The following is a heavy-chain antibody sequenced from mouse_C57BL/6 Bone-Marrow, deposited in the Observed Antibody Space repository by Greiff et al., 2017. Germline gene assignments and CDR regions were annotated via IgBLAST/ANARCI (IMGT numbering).Heavy chain of an antibody. V-gene: IGHV14-4*01. CDR3: TFITTVPGDC. CDR1: GFNIKDDY. D-gene: IGHD1-1*01. J-gene: IGHJ2*01. Sequence: EVQLQQSGAELVRPGASVKLSCTASGFNIKDDYMHWVKQRPEQGLEWIGWIDPENGDTEYASKIQGKATITEDTSYNTAYLQLSSLTSEATAVYYCTFITTVPGDCWGQGTTLTVSS. CDR2: IDPENGDT.